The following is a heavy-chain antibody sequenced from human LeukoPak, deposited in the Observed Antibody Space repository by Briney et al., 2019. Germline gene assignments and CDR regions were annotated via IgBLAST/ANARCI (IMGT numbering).Heavy chain of an antibody. J-gene: IGHJ6*04. CDR1: GFNFIDYS. V-gene: IGHV3-48*01. D-gene: IGHD1-26*01. Sequence: GGSLRLSCAASGFNFIDYSMNWVRQAPGKGLEWISYIGISSGNTKYADSVKGRFTISRDKARNSLYLQMNRLRVEDTAVYYCARDDSVGALDVWGKGTTVTVSS. CDR3: ARDDSVGALDV. CDR2: IGISSGNT.